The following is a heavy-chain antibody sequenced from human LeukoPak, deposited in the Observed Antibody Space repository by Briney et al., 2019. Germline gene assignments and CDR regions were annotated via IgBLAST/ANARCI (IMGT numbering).Heavy chain of an antibody. CDR2: INPNSGGT. J-gene: IGHJ6*03. CDR1: GYTFTNYA. CDR3: AVSLDTAMVTSHYYYYYMDV. V-gene: IGHV1-2*02. Sequence: ASVKVSCKASGYTFTNYAVNWVRQAPGQGLEWMGWINPNSGGTNYAQKFQGRVTMTRDTSISTAYMELSRLRSDDTAVYYCAVSLDTAMVTSHYYYYYMDVWGKGTTVTISS. D-gene: IGHD5-18*01.